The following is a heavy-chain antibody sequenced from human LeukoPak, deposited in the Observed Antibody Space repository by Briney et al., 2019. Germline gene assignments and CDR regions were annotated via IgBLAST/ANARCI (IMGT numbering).Heavy chain of an antibody. J-gene: IGHJ6*03. V-gene: IGHV5-51*01. D-gene: IGHD3-22*01. CDR3: ARHYYDSRGSGYYYYMDV. CDR1: GYSFTSYW. CDR2: IYPGDSDT. Sequence: GESLKISCKGSGYSFTSYWIGWVRQMPGKGLEWMGIIYPGDSDTRYSPSFQGQVTISADKSISTAYLQWSSLKASDTAMYYCARHYYDSRGSGYYYYMDVWGKGTTVTVSS.